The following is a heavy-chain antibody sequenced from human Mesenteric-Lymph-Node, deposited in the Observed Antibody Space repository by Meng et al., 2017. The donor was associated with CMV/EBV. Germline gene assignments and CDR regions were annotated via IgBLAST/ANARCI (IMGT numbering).Heavy chain of an antibody. CDR1: GDSISSFYY. J-gene: IGHJ5*02. Sequence: QPPRRESGPGQVKPSETLSLTCTVSGDSISSFYYWGWIRQPPGRGLEWIGSVHYTGSTYYSPSLKSRVTVSVDTSKNQFSLRLTSVTAADTAVYYCARPFPSWQSPRLDPFGAWGQGTLVTVSS. V-gene: IGHV4-39*01. CDR2: VHYTGST. CDR3: ARPFPSWQSPRLDPFGA. D-gene: IGHD6-19*01.